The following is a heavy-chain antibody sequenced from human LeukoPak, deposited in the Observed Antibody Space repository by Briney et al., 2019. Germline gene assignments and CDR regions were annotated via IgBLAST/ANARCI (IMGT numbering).Heavy chain of an antibody. CDR2: IYHSGST. Sequence: SETLSLTCTVSGGSISSYYWSWIRQPPGKGLEWIGSIYHSGSTYYNPSLKSRVTISVDTSKNQFSLKLSSVTAADTAVYYCARAIYCTNGVCYTMGVDVWGRGTTVTVSS. V-gene: IGHV4-38-2*02. J-gene: IGHJ6*04. CDR3: ARAIYCTNGVCYTMGVDV. CDR1: GGSISSYY. D-gene: IGHD2-8*01.